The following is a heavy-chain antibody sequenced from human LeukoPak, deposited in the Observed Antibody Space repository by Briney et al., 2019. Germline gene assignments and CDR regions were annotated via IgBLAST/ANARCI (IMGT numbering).Heavy chain of an antibody. J-gene: IGHJ3*02. CDR2: INPNSGGT. Sequence: ASVKVSCKASGYTFTGYYMHWVRQAPGQGLEWMGWINPNSGGTNYAQKFQGRVTMTRDTSISTAYMELSRLRSDGTAVYYCARDVYYYDSSGYQRAFDIWGQGTMVTVSS. D-gene: IGHD3-22*01. V-gene: IGHV1-2*02. CDR1: GYTFTGYY. CDR3: ARDVYYYDSSGYQRAFDI.